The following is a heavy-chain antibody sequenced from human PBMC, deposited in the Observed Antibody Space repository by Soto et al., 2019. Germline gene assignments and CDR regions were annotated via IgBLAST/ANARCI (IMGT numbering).Heavy chain of an antibody. D-gene: IGHD2-15*01. CDR1: GGSTSSYY. Sequence: SETLSLTCSVSGGSTSSYYWSWIRQPPGKGLEWIGYIYYSGSTDYSPSLKSRVTMSIDTSQNQVSLKLTSVTTADTAVYYCAATPRYWGQGTPVTVSS. J-gene: IGHJ4*02. CDR3: AATPRY. V-gene: IGHV4-59*01. CDR2: IYYSGST.